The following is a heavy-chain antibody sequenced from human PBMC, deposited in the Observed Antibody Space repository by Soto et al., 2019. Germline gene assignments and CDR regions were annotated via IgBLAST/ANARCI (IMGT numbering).Heavy chain of an antibody. D-gene: IGHD2-21*02. J-gene: IGHJ4*02. CDR1: GGSIRRGNYY. CDR2: INDIGVT. V-gene: IGHV4-31*03. CDR3: ARDLAHHTALAY. Sequence: SENLSLTCTVSGGSIRRGNYYWYWVRQHPGKGLEWIAYINDIGVTYYNPSLQSRVTTSVDTSKNRFSLQLSSVTAADTAVYYCARDLAHHTALAYWGQGSLVTVSS.